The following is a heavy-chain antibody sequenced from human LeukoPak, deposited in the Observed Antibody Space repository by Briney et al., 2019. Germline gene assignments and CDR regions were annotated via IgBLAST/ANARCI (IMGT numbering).Heavy chain of an antibody. CDR1: GYTFTGYY. J-gene: IGHJ4*02. CDR2: INPNSGGT. Sequence: ASVKVSCKASGYTFTGYYMHWVRQAPGQGLEWMGWINPNSGGTNYAQKFRGRVTMTRDTSISTAYMELSRLRSDDTAVYYCATEIVGATPFDYWGQGTLVTVSS. D-gene: IGHD1-26*01. CDR3: ATEIVGATPFDY. V-gene: IGHV1-2*02.